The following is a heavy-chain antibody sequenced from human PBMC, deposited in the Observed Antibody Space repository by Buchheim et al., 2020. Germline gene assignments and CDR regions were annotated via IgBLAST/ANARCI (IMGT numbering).Heavy chain of an antibody. CDR3: ARDSPGCSSSVCPRDYYYNGMDV. CDR2: ISYDGINK. J-gene: IGHJ6*02. Sequence: QVQLVESGGGVVQPGRSLRLSCAASGFTFSTYAMHWVRQAPGKGLQWVAVISYDGINKYYADSVKGRFTISRDNSKNTLYLQMNSLRADDTAVYYCARDSPGCSSSVCPRDYYYNGMDVWGQGTT. V-gene: IGHV3-30*01. CDR1: GFTFSTYA. D-gene: IGHD6-19*01.